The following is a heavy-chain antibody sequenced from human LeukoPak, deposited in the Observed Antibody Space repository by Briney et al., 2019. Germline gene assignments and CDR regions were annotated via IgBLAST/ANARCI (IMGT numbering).Heavy chain of an antibody. CDR2: ISASGTKT. J-gene: IGHJ4*02. CDR1: GFTFSTSA. Sequence: VGSLRLSCAASGFTFSTSAMSWVRQASGKGLECVSSISASGTKTYYADSVRGRFTISRDNAKNSLYLQMNSLRAEDTALYYCARSVTDVGYWGQGTLVTVSS. D-gene: IGHD4-17*01. CDR3: ARSVTDVGY. V-gene: IGHV3-23*01.